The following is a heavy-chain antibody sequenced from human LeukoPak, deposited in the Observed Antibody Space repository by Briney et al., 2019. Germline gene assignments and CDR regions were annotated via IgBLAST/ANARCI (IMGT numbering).Heavy chain of an antibody. CDR3: ARVSGSGDFDY. D-gene: IGHD3-10*01. CDR2: IGTAGDT. CDR1: GFTFSSYD. V-gene: IGHV3-13*01. J-gene: IGHJ4*02. Sequence: GGSLRLSCAASGFTFSSYDMHWVRQATGKGLEWVSAIGTAGDTYYPGSVKGRFTISRENAKNSLYLQMNSLSAGDTAVYYCARVSGSGDFDYWGQGTLVTVSS.